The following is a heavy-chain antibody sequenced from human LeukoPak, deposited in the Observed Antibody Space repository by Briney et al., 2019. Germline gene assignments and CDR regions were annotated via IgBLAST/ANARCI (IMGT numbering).Heavy chain of an antibody. Sequence: SQTLSLTCTVSGGSISSGGYYWSWIRQHPGKGLEWIGYIYCSGSTYYNPSLKSRVTISVDTSKNQFSLKLSSVTAADTAVYYCARVADCSGGSCSFDYWGQGTLVTVSS. J-gene: IGHJ4*02. V-gene: IGHV4-31*03. D-gene: IGHD2-15*01. CDR2: IYCSGST. CDR1: GGSISSGGYY. CDR3: ARVADCSGGSCSFDY.